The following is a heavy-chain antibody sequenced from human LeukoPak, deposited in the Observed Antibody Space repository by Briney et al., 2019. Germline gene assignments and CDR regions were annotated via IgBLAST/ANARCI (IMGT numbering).Heavy chain of an antibody. Sequence: SETLSLTCAVYGGSFSGYYWSWIRQPPGKGLEWVGEINHSGSTNYNPSLKSRVTMSVDTSKNQFSLKLSYVTAADTAVYYCARVDVFGVVSSDYYYYYRDVWGKGTTVPVSS. V-gene: IGHV4-34*01. CDR3: ARVDVFGVVSSDYYYYYRDV. D-gene: IGHD3-3*01. J-gene: IGHJ6*03. CDR1: GGSFSGYY. CDR2: INHSGST.